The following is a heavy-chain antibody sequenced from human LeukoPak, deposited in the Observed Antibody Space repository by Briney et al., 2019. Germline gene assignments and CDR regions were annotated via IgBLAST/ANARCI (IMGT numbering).Heavy chain of an antibody. V-gene: IGHV1-18*01. CDR2: ISTKDVDT. J-gene: IGHJ4*02. CDR3: ARRKATVVPGNEF. D-gene: IGHD3-22*01. CDR1: GGTFSSYA. Sequence: VSVKVCCTASGGTFSSYAISWVRQAPGQGLEWVGWISTKDVDTNYARSLQGRVTLTTDTSTNTAYMELRNLRSEETAVYYCARRKATVVPGNEFWGQGTLVTVSS.